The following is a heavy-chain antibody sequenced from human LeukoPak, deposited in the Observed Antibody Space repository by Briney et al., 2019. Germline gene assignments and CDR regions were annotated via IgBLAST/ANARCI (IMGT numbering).Heavy chain of an antibody. CDR2: IYYSGST. J-gene: IGHJ4*02. D-gene: IGHD1-26*01. V-gene: IGHV4-39*07. CDR3: ARDGRFPPEVLPRYFDY. CDR1: GGSISSSSYY. Sequence: SETLSLTCTVSGGSISSSSYYWGWIRQPPGKGLEWIGNIYYSGSTYYNPSLKSRVTTSVETSKNQFSLKLSSVTAADTAVYYCARDGRFPPEVLPRYFDYWGQGTPVTVSS.